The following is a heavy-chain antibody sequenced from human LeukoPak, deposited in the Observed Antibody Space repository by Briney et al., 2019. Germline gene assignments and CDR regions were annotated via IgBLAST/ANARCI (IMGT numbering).Heavy chain of an antibody. D-gene: IGHD6-13*01. CDR1: GYTFTDYY. V-gene: IGHV1-2*02. Sequence: ASVKVSCKASGYTFTDYYIQWVRQALGQGLEWMGWIHPKSGDKDYPQKFQGRVTVTRDTSITTGYMELSSLKSDDTAIYYCAISSRSDGWFDPWGQGTLVTVSS. CDR2: IHPKSGDK. CDR3: AISSRSDGWFDP. J-gene: IGHJ5*02.